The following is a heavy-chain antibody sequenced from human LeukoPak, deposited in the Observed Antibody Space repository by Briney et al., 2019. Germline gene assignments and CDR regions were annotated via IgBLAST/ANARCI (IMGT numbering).Heavy chain of an antibody. CDR1: GYSISSGYY. J-gene: IGHJ4*02. V-gene: IGHV4-38-2*02. D-gene: IGHD6-19*01. CDR2: IYQSGST. CDR3: ARDSGSGWPIDY. Sequence: PSETLSLTCAVSGYSISSGYYWGWIRQPPGKGLEWIGSIYQSGSTYYNPSLKSRVTISVDTSKNQFSLKLSSVTAADTAVYYCARDSGSGWPIDYWGQGTLVTVSS.